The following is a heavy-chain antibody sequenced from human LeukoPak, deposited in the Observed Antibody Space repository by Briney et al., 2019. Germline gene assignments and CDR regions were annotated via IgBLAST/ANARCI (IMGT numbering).Heavy chain of an antibody. J-gene: IGHJ4*02. CDR1: GFTVNSNY. Sequence: GGSLRLSYAASGFTVNSNYMSWVRQAPGKGLELVSVIYSGGRTYYADSVKGRFTISRDNSKSALYLQMNSLRADDTAVYYCARVKWELPPYFDYWGQGTLVTVSS. CDR2: IYSGGRT. CDR3: ARVKWELPPYFDY. D-gene: IGHD1-26*01. V-gene: IGHV3-66*01.